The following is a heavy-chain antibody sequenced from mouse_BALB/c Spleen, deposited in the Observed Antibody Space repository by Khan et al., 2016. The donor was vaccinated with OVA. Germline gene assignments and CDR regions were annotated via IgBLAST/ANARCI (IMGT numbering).Heavy chain of an antibody. Sequence: VQLKESGPGLVKPSQSLSLTCTVTGYSITSDYAWNWIRQFPGNKLEWMGYISSTGSTSYNPSLKSRISITRDTSKNQFFLQLKSVTTEDTATXYCASSLYYGYGYALDCWGRGTSVTVSS. CDR3: ASSLYYGYGYALDC. D-gene: IGHD2-2*01. J-gene: IGHJ4*01. V-gene: IGHV3-2*02. CDR1: GYSITSDYA. CDR2: ISSTGST.